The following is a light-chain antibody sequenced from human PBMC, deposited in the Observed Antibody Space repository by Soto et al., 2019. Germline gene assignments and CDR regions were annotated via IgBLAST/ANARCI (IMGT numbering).Light chain of an antibody. CDR3: QSYDSSLTTYV. CDR2: SNA. Sequence: QSVLTQPPSVSEAPGQRVTISCTGTSSDIGAGYDVHWYQQPPGAAPKLLIYSNAIRPSGVPDRFSASKSGTSASLAITGLRAEDEADYYCQSYDSSLTTYVFGTGTKVTVL. CDR1: SSDIGAGYD. J-gene: IGLJ1*01. V-gene: IGLV1-40*01.